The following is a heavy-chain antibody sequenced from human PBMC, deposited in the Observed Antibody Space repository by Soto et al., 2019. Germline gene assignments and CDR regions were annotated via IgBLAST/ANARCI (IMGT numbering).Heavy chain of an antibody. D-gene: IGHD6-13*01. J-gene: IGHJ5*02. Sequence: GESLKISCKGSGYSFTSYWIGWVRQMPGKGLEWMGSIYPGDSDTRYSPSFQGQVTISADKSISTAYLQWSSLKASDTAMYYCARQKQLVLIGAFDPWCQGTMGTVSS. V-gene: IGHV5-51*01. CDR1: GYSFTSYW. CDR3: ARQKQLVLIGAFDP. CDR2: IYPGDSDT.